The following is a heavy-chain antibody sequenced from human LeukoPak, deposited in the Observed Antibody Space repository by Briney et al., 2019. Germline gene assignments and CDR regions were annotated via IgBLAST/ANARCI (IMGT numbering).Heavy chain of an antibody. J-gene: IGHJ4*02. D-gene: IGHD5-18*01. CDR2: INPSGGST. Sequence: ASVKVSCKVSGYTFTSYYMHWVRQAPGQGLEWMGIINPSGGSTSYAQKFQGRVTMTRDTSTSTVYMELSSLRSEDTAVYYCARESERGYSYGYALDYWGQGTLVTVSS. V-gene: IGHV1-46*01. CDR3: ARESERGYSYGYALDY. CDR1: GYTFTSYY.